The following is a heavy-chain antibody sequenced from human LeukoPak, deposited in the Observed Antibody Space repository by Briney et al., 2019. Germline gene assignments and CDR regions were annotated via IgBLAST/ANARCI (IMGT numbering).Heavy chain of an antibody. D-gene: IGHD5-24*01. V-gene: IGHV4-59*01. J-gene: IGHJ6*03. Sequence: SETLSLTCTVSGGSISNKYWSWIRQPPGKGLEWIGYIYYSGSTNYNPSLKSRVTILVDTSKNQFSLKLSSVTAADTAVYYCARAGRDGYNYFYYYYYMDVWGKGTTVTVSS. CDR1: GGSISNKY. CDR2: IYYSGST. CDR3: ARAGRDGYNYFYYYYYMDV.